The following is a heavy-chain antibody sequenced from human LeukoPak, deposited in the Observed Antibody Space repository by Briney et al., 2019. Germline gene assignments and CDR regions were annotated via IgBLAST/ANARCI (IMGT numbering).Heavy chain of an antibody. CDR1: GFTFSSYS. CDR3: ARDEGWWELPGAFDI. V-gene: IGHV3-48*01. D-gene: IGHD1-26*01. J-gene: IGHJ3*02. Sequence: GGSLRLSCAASGFTFSSYSMNWVRQAPGKGLEWVSYISSSSSTIYYADSVKGRFTISRDNAKNSLYLQMNSLRAEDTAVYYCARDEGWWELPGAFDIWGQGTMVTVSS. CDR2: ISSSSSTI.